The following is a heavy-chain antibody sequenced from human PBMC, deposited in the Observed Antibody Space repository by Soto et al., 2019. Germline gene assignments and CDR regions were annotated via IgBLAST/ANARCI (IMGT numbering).Heavy chain of an antibody. CDR1: GFTFSSYA. CDR3: ARDVGGSYFGDAFDI. D-gene: IGHD1-26*01. V-gene: IGHV3-30*04. J-gene: IGHJ3*02. CDR2: ISYDGSNK. Sequence: GGSLRLSCAASGFTFSSYAMHWVRQAPGKGLEWVAVISYDGSNKYYADSVKGRFTISRDNSKNTLYLQMNSLRAEDTAVYYCARDVGGSYFGDAFDIWGQGTMVTVSS.